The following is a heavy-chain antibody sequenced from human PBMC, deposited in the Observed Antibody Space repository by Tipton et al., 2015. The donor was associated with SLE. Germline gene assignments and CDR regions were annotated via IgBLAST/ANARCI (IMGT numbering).Heavy chain of an antibody. CDR2: MYYSGRT. V-gene: IGHV4-59*11. CDR3: ARVAVAGLDAFDI. Sequence: LRLSCTVSGGSISSHYWSWIRQPPGKGLEWIGCMYYSGRTNYNPSLKSRVTISVDTSKNQFSLKVSSVTAADTAVYYCARVAVAGLDAFDIWGQGTMVTVSS. J-gene: IGHJ3*02. D-gene: IGHD6-19*01. CDR1: GGSISSHY.